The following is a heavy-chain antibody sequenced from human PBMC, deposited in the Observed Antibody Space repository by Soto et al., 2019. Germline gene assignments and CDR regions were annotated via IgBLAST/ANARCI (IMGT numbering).Heavy chain of an antibody. J-gene: IGHJ3*02. CDR1: GYSFTSYW. V-gene: IGHV5-51*01. D-gene: IGHD1-7*01. CDR3: ASPLLGAGTTRGAFDI. CDR2: IYPCDSDT. Sequence: PGESLKISCKGSGYSFTSYWIGWVRQMPGKGLEWMGIIYPCDSDTRYSPSFQGQVTISADKSISTAYLQWSSLKASDTAMYYCASPLLGAGTTRGAFDIWGQGTMVTVSS.